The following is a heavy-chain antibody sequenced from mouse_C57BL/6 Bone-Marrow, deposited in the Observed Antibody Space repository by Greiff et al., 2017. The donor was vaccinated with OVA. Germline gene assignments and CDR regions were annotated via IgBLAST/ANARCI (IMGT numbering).Heavy chain of an antibody. V-gene: IGHV1-74*01. Sequence: QVQLQQSGAELVKPGASVKVSCKASGYTFTSYWMHWVKQRPGQGLEWIGRINPYNGDTFYNQKFKGKATLTVDKSSSTAHMELRSLTSEDSAVYYCARWSIYYDYDGCFDYWGQGTTLTVSS. CDR2: INPYNGDT. CDR3: ARWSIYYDYDGCFDY. D-gene: IGHD2-4*01. CDR1: GYTFTSYW. J-gene: IGHJ2*01.